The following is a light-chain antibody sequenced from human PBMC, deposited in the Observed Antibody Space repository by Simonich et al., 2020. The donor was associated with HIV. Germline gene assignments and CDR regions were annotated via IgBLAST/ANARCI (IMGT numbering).Light chain of an antibody. V-gene: IGLV2-14*01. Sequence: QSALTQPASVSGSPGQSITISCTGTSSDVGSYNSVSWYQQHPGKAPKLMIYDVTKRPSGVSNRFSGSESGNTASLTISGLQAEDEADYYCSSYSSSSTDVVFGGGTKLTVL. CDR1: SSDVGSYNS. J-gene: IGLJ2*01. CDR2: DVT. CDR3: SSYSSSSTDVV.